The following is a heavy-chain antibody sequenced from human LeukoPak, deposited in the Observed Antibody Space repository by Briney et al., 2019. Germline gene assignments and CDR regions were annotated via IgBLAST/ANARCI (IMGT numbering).Heavy chain of an antibody. CDR2: IIPIFGTA. D-gene: IGHD3-3*01. CDR1: GGTFSNYA. V-gene: IGHV1-69*13. Sequence: ASVKVSCKASGGTFSNYAISWVRQAPGQELEWMGGIIPIFGTANYAQKFQGRVTITADESTSTAYMELRSLRSDDTAAYYCARVRDYDFWSGYHDAFDIWGQGTMVTVSS. J-gene: IGHJ3*02. CDR3: ARVRDYDFWSGYHDAFDI.